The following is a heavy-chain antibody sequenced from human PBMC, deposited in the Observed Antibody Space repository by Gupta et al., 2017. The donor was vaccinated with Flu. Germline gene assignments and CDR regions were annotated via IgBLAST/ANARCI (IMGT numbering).Heavy chain of an antibody. D-gene: IGHD6-13*01. Sequence: EVQLVESGGGLVQPGGSLRLSCAASGFTFSSHWLSWVRQAPGKGLEWVANIKQDGSEKYYVDSVKGRFTISRDNAKNSLYLQMNSLRAEDTAVYYCARGGIGIAAAGRFDYWGQGTLVTVSS. V-gene: IGHV3-7*01. CDR3: ARGGIGIAAAGRFDY. CDR1: GFTFSSHW. CDR2: IKQDGSEK. J-gene: IGHJ4*02.